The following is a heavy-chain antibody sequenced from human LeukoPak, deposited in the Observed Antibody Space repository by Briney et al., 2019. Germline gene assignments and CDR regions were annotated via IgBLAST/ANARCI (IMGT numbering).Heavy chain of an antibody. J-gene: IGHJ6*02. D-gene: IGHD1-26*01. Sequence: PGGSLRLSCAASGFTFSSYSMNWVRQAPGKGLEWVSSISSSSSYIYYADSVKGRLTISRDNAKNSLYLQMNSLRAEDTAVYYCARGWEESGMDVWGQGTTVTVSS. CDR3: ARGWEESGMDV. V-gene: IGHV3-21*01. CDR1: GFTFSSYS. CDR2: ISSSSSYI.